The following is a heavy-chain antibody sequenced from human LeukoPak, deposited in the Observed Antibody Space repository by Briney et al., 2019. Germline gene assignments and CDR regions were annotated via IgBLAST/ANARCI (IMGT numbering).Heavy chain of an antibody. V-gene: IGHV3-66*01. D-gene: IGHD5-12*01. CDR1: GFTVSSNY. CDR3: ARDGGGDSGDVLYYFDY. J-gene: IGHJ4*02. Sequence: GVLRLSCAASGFTVSSNYMSWVRQAPGKGLEWVSVIYSGGSTYYADSVKGRFTISRDNSKNTLYLQLGSLRAEDMAVYYCARDGGGDSGDVLYYFDYWGQGTLVTVSS. CDR2: IYSGGST.